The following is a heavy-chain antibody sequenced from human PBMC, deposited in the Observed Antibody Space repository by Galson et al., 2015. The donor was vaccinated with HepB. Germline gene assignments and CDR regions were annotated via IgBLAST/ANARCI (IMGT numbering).Heavy chain of an antibody. CDR3: ASRWFGETLPSYGMDV. Sequence: SCKASGGTFSSYAISWVRQAPGQGLEWMGGIIPIFGTANYAQKFQGRVTITADESTSTAYMELSSLRSEDTAVYYCASRWFGETLPSYGMDVWGQGTTVTVSS. CDR2: IIPIFGTA. CDR1: GGTFSSYA. D-gene: IGHD3-10*01. J-gene: IGHJ6*02. V-gene: IGHV1-69*01.